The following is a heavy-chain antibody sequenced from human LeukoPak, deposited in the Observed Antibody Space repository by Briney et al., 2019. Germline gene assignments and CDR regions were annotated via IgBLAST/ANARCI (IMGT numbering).Heavy chain of an antibody. Sequence: PGGSLRLSCAASGSTFSSYAMHWVRQAPGKGLEWVAVISYDGSNKYYADSVKGRFTISRDNSKNTLYLQMNSLRAEDTAVYYCARDFRRWQQLPVGAFDIWGQGTMVTVSS. D-gene: IGHD6-13*01. V-gene: IGHV3-30*04. CDR2: ISYDGSNK. CDR1: GSTFSSYA. CDR3: ARDFRRWQQLPVGAFDI. J-gene: IGHJ3*02.